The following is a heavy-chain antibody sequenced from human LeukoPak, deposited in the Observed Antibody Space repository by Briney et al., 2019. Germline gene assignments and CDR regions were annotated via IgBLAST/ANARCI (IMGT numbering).Heavy chain of an antibody. J-gene: IGHJ5*02. CDR1: GGSINSGGYY. CDR2: IYYSGST. CDR3: ARGLDYYDSSSWFDP. D-gene: IGHD3-22*01. V-gene: IGHV4-31*03. Sequence: PSQTLSLTCTVSGGSINSGGYYWSWIRQHPGKGLEWIGYIYYSGSTYYNPSLKSRVTISVDTSKNQFSLKLSSVTAADTAVYYCARGLDYYDSSSWFDPWGQGTLVTVSS.